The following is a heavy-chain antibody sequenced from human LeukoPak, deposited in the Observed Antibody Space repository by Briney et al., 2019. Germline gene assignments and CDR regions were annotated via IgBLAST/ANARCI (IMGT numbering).Heavy chain of an antibody. CDR2: IIPIFGTA. Sequence: GASVKVSCTASGGTFSSYAISWVRQAPGQGLEWMGGIIPIFGTANYAQKFQGIVTITADESTSTAYMELGSLRSEDTAVYYCARVVHPYDYESSGLTYDAFDIWGQGTMVTVYS. J-gene: IGHJ3*02. V-gene: IGHV1-69*13. CDR3: ARVVHPYDYESSGLTYDAFDI. D-gene: IGHD3-22*01. CDR1: GGTFSSYA.